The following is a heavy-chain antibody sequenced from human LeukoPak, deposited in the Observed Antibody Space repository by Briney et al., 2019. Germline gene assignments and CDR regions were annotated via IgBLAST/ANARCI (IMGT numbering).Heavy chain of an antibody. V-gene: IGHV1-69*13. Sequence: ASVKVSCKASGGTFSSYAISWVRQAPGQGLEWMGGIIPIFGTANYAQKFRGRVTITADESTSTAYMELSSLRSEDTAVYYCARVHGYGHWNYWGQGTLVTVSS. CDR3: ARVHGYGHWNY. CDR2: IIPIFGTA. D-gene: IGHD5-18*01. J-gene: IGHJ4*02. CDR1: GGTFSSYA.